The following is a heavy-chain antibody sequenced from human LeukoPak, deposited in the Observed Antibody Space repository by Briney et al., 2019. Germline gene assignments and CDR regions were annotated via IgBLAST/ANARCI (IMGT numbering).Heavy chain of an antibody. CDR3: TRVYCSSTSCYLLFDY. J-gene: IGHJ4*02. V-gene: IGHV4-34*01. D-gene: IGHD2-2*01. CDR2: INHSGST. CDR1: GGSFSGYY. Sequence: SETLSLTCAVYGGSFSGYYWSWIRQPPGKGLEWIGEINHSGSTNYNPSLKSRVTISVDTSKNQFSLKLSSVTAAGTAVYYCTRVYCSSTSCYLLFDYWGQGTLVTVSS.